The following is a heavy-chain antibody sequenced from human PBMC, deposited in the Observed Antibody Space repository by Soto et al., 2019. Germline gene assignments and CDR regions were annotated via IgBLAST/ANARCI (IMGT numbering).Heavy chain of an antibody. CDR3: ARDTRDGYNSGFDY. CDR1: GGSISSGGYS. J-gene: IGHJ4*02. V-gene: IGHV4-30-2*01. CDR2: IYHSGST. D-gene: IGHD1-1*01. Sequence: SETLSLTCAVSGGSISSGGYSWSWIRQPPGKGLEWIGYIYHSGSTYYNPSLKSRVTISVDRSKNQFSLKLSSVTAADTAVYYCARDTRDGYNSGFDYWGQGTLVTV.